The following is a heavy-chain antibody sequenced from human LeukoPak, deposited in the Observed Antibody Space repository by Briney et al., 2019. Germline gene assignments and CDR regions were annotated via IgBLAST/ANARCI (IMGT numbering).Heavy chain of an antibody. V-gene: IGHV4-34*01. CDR2: INHSGST. J-gene: IGHJ5*02. D-gene: IGHD5-12*01. Sequence: SETLSLTCAVYGGSFSGYYWSWIRQPPGKGLEWIGEINHSGSTNYNPSLKSRVTISVDTSKNQFSLKLSSVTAVDTAVYYCAKEATPWGQGTLVTVSS. CDR1: GGSFSGYY. CDR3: AKEATP.